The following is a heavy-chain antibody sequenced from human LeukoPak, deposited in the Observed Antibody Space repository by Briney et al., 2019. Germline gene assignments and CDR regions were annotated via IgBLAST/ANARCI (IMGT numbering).Heavy chain of an antibody. V-gene: IGHV3-74*03. CDR1: GFTFSSYW. CDR2: LKFDGTIT. J-gene: IGHJ5*02. CDR3: AGQANNWFDP. Sequence: PGGSLGLSCAASGFTFSSYWMHWVRQAPGKGLVWVSRLKFDGTITQYADSEKGRFTVSRDNAKNTLYLQMDSLRAEDTAVYYCAGQANNWFDPWGQGTLVTVSS.